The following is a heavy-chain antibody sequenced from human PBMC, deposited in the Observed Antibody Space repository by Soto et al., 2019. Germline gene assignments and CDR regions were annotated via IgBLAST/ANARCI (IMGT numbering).Heavy chain of an antibody. CDR3: ARELRRDIVVVPAAIYPDYYSSYMDV. V-gene: IGHV4-59*01. Sequence: SETLSLTCTVSGGSISGYYWSWIRQPPGKRLEWIGYIYYTGSTNYNPSLKSRVTISVDTSKNQFSLKLSSVTAADTAVYYCARELRRDIVVVPAAIYPDYYSSYMDVWGQETTLTVSS. CDR1: GGSISGYY. D-gene: IGHD2-2*01. CDR2: IYYTGST. J-gene: IGHJ6*03.